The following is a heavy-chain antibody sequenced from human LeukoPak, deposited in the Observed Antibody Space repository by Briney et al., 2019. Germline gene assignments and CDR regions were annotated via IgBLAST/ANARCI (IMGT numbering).Heavy chain of an antibody. CDR3: AIASGGYSSGWYDRRVNY. V-gene: IGHV3-23*01. CDR2: ISGSGGST. CDR1: GFSFSSYA. D-gene: IGHD6-19*01. J-gene: IGHJ4*02. Sequence: GGSLRLSCAASGFSFSSYAMSWVRQAPGKGLEWVSAISGSGGSTYYADSVKGRFTISRDNSKNTLYLQMNSLRAEDTAVYYCAIASGGYSSGWYDRRVNYWGQGTLVTVSS.